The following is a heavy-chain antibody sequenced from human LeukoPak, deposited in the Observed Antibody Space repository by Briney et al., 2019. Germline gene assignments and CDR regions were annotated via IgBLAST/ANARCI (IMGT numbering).Heavy chain of an antibody. CDR2: ISSSGTTI. V-gene: IGHV3-11*04. CDR3: ATEEENRGYCSGGSCYAPARDYYGMDV. CDR1: GFTFSDYY. Sequence: PGGSLRLSCAASGFTFSDYYMSWIRQAPGKGLEWVSYISSSGTTIYYADSVKGRFTISRDNAKKSLYLQMNSLRAEDTAVYYCATEEENRGYCSGGSCYAPARDYYGMDVWGQGTTVTVSS. J-gene: IGHJ6*02. D-gene: IGHD2-15*01.